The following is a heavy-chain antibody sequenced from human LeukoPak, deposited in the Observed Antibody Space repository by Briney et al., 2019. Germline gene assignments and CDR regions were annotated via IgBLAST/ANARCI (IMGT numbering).Heavy chain of an antibody. J-gene: IGHJ4*02. V-gene: IGHV3-66*01. CDR1: GFPVTSTY. CDR3: AREYDSSGYYFDYFDY. Sequence: GGSLRLSCAASGFPVTSTYMTWVRQVPGKGLEWVSVFYSGGNTFYADSVKGRFTLSREYSKNTLYLQMNSLRAEDTAVYYCAREYDSSGYYFDYFDYWGQGTLVTVSS. D-gene: IGHD3-22*01. CDR2: FYSGGNT.